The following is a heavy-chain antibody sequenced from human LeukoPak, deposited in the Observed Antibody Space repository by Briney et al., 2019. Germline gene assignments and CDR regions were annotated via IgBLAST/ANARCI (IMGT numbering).Heavy chain of an antibody. CDR1: GGSIVNISYY. D-gene: IGHD5-24*01. CDR3: ARSLKRWLQLMGTNWFDP. V-gene: IGHV4-39*07. Sequence: SETLSLTCTVSGGSIVNISYYWGWIRQPPGKGLEWIGEINHSGSTNYNPSLKSRVTISVDTSKNQFSLKLSSVTAADTAVYYCARSLKRWLQLMGTNWFDPWGQGTLVTVSS. J-gene: IGHJ5*02. CDR2: INHSGST.